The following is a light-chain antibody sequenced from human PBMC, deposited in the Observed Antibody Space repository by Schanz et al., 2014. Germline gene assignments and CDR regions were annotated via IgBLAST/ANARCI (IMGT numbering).Light chain of an antibody. CDR3: SSYAGSNNYVI. CDR2: EDT. V-gene: IGLV2-14*02. CDR1: SSDVGSYNL. J-gene: IGLJ2*01. Sequence: QSALTQPASVSGSPGQSITISCTGTSSDVGSYNLVSWYQHHPGKAPKLIIYEDTKRPSGVSNRFSGSKSGNTASLTISGLQTEDEADYYCSSYAGSNNYVIFGGGTKLTVL.